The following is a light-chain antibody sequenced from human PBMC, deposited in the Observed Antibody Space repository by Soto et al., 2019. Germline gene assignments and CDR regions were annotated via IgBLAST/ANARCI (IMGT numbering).Light chain of an antibody. CDR2: AAS. CDR1: QGISSY. Sequence: IQLTQSPSSLSASVGDRVTITCRASQGISSYLAWYQQKPGKAPKLLIYAASTLQSGVPSRFSGSGSGTDFTLTISSLQPEDFATYYCQQLNSYPWTFGQGTKEDIK. J-gene: IGKJ1*01. V-gene: IGKV1-9*01. CDR3: QQLNSYPWT.